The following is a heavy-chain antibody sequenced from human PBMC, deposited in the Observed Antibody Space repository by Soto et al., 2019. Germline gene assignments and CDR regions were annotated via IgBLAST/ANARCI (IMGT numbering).Heavy chain of an antibody. Sequence: ASVKVSCKASGYDFTAYDINWVRQASWQGLEWMGWMNPINGATGSARRFQGRVSMTRNTATATAYLELTSLRSDDSAVYFCGRGPSPRAPAGGTPYYYAMDVWGQGTTVTVSS. D-gene: IGHD2-2*01. J-gene: IGHJ6*02. CDR3: GRGPSPRAPAGGTPYYYAMDV. V-gene: IGHV1-8*02. CDR1: GYDFTAYD. CDR2: MNPINGAT.